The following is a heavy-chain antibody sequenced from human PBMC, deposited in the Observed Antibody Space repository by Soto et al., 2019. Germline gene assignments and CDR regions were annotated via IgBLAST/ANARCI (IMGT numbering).Heavy chain of an antibody. Sequence: ASVKVSCKASGYTFTSYYMHWVRQAPGQGLEWMGIINPSGGSTSYAQKFQGRVAMTRDTSTSTVYMVLSGVRSEDTAVYYCAREFAYHYGSGSPTHYGMDVGGQGTTVTVSS. J-gene: IGHJ6*02. CDR1: GYTFTSYY. V-gene: IGHV1-46*01. CDR3: AREFAYHYGSGSPTHYGMDV. D-gene: IGHD3-10*01. CDR2: INPSGGST.